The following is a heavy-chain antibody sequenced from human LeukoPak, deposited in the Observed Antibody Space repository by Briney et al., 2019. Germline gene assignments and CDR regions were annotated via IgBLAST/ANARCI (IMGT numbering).Heavy chain of an antibody. CDR2: IIPIFGTA. V-gene: IGHV1-69*13. D-gene: IGHD3-22*01. CDR3: ASWHYDSSGYPYFDY. J-gene: IGHJ4*02. Sequence: SVKVSCKASGGTFSSYAISWVRQAPGQGLEWMGGIIPIFGTANYAQKFQGRVTITADESTSTAYMELSSLRSEDTAVYYCASWHYDSSGYPYFDYWGQGTLVTVSS. CDR1: GGTFSSYA.